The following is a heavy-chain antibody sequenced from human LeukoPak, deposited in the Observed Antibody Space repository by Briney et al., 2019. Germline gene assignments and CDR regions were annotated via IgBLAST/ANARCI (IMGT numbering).Heavy chain of an antibody. J-gene: IGHJ4*02. CDR3: ASRIAAAGTSFDY. V-gene: IGHV4-59*08. CDR1: GGSISGYY. D-gene: IGHD6-13*01. Sequence: SETLSLTCSVSGGSISGYYWSWIRQPPGQGLEWIGYIYYSGSTNYNPSLKSRVTISVDTSKNQFSLKLSSVTAADTAVYYCASRIAAAGTSFDYWGQGTLVTVSS. CDR2: IYYSGST.